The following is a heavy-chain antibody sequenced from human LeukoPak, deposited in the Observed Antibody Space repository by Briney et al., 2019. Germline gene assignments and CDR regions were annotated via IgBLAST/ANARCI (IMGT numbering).Heavy chain of an antibody. V-gene: IGHV3-30*03. CDR3: ARASGYCSGGSCYSPDY. Sequence: GGSLRLSCAASGFTFSSYGMHWVRQAPGKGLEWVAVISYDGSNKYYSDSVKGRFTISRDNSKNTLYLQMNSLRAEDTAVYYCARASGYCSGGSCYSPDYWGQGTLVTVSS. D-gene: IGHD2-15*01. J-gene: IGHJ4*02. CDR2: ISYDGSNK. CDR1: GFTFSSYG.